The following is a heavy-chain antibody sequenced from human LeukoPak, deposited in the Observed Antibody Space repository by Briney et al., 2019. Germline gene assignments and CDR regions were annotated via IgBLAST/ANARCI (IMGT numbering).Heavy chain of an antibody. D-gene: IGHD3-3*01. V-gene: IGHV1-2*04. CDR3: ARDSDFWSGYYFYYYYGMDV. Sequence: GASVKVSCKASGYTFTGYYMHWVRQAPGQGLEWMGWINPNSGGTNYAQKFQGWFTMARDTSISTAYMELSRLRSDDTAVYYCARDSDFWSGYYFYYYYGMDVWGQGTTVTVSS. J-gene: IGHJ6*02. CDR1: GYTFTGYY. CDR2: INPNSGGT.